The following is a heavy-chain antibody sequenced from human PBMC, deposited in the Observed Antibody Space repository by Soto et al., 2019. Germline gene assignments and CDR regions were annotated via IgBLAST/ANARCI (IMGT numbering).Heavy chain of an antibody. CDR2: IYYTGNT. Sequence: QVQLQESGPGLVKPSQTLSLTCTVSGASISGGDYYWTWIRQPPGKGLEWIGSIYYTGNTYSNPSLESRISISVDPSNNQFALRLTSVTAPDTAIYYCAREKYDSSTYYLDYWGQGTLVTVSS. CDR3: AREKYDSSTYYLDY. J-gene: IGHJ4*02. V-gene: IGHV4-30-4*01. D-gene: IGHD2-2*01. CDR1: GASISGGDYY.